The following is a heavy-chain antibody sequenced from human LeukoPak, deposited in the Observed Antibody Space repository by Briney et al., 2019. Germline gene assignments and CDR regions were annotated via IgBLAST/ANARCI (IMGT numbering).Heavy chain of an antibody. CDR3: AKDQGPPSYYYDSSGYYYGTYAFDI. V-gene: IGHV3-30*18. D-gene: IGHD3-22*01. J-gene: IGHJ3*02. CDR2: ISYDGSNK. CDR1: GFTFSSYV. Sequence: GGSLRLSCAASGFTFSSYVMHWVRQAPGKGLEWVAVISYDGSNKYYADSVKGRFTISRDNSKNTLYLQMNSLRAEDTAVYYCAKDQGPPSYYYDSSGYYYGTYAFDIWGQGTMVTVSS.